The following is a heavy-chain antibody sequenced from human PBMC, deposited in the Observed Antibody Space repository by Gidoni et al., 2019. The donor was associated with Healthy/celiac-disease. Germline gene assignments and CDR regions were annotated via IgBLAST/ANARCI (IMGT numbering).Heavy chain of an antibody. CDR2: FDPEDGET. Sequence: QVQLVQSGAEVKKPGASVKVSCKVSGYTLTELSMHWVRQAPGKGLEWMGGFDPEDGETIYAQKFQGRVTMTEDTSTDTAYMELSSLRSEDTAVYYCATVGPGLVVPAAKAKDYYYYYMDVWGKGTTVTVSS. V-gene: IGHV1-24*01. CDR1: GYTLTELS. D-gene: IGHD2-2*01. CDR3: ATVGPGLVVPAAKAKDYYYYYMDV. J-gene: IGHJ6*03.